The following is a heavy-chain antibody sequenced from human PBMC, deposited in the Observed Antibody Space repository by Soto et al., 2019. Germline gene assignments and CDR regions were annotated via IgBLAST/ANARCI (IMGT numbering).Heavy chain of an antibody. CDR3: ARDDVYDDNGLEE. CDR2: IGRDGSNT. J-gene: IGHJ4*02. Sequence: QLQLVESGGGVIQPGRSLRLSCAASGFTFSSHGMHWVRQAPGKGLEWVAVIGRDGSNTFYTDSVKGRFTISRDNSDNTLYLQMNSLRVEDTAVYYCARDDVYDDNGLEEWGQGTRVTVSA. CDR1: GFTFSSHG. V-gene: IGHV3-33*01. D-gene: IGHD4-17*01.